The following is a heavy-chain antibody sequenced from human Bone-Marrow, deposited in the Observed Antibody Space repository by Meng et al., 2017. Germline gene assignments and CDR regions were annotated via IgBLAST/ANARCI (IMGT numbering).Heavy chain of an antibody. J-gene: IGHJ4*02. CDR3: ASLAIFGVVIRDY. CDR1: GYTFTGYY. D-gene: IGHD3-3*01. V-gene: IGHV1-2*06. CDR2: INPNSGGT. Sequence: QGPRVQAGGEVEKPGASVKVSCKASGYTFTGYYMHWVRQAPGQGLEWMGRINPNSGGTNYAQKFQGRVTMTRDTSISTAYMELSRLRSDDTAVYYCASLAIFGVVIRDYWGQGTLVTVSS.